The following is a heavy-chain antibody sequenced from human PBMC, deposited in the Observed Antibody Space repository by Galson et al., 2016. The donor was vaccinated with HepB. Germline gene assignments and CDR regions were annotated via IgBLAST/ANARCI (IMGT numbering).Heavy chain of an antibody. CDR2: VSYDGYNN. D-gene: IGHD1-26*01. J-gene: IGHJ4*02. CDR3: ASGDSGSFRNYFDH. V-gene: IGHV3-30*03. Sequence: SLRLSCAASGFTFETFGIHWIRQAPGRGLEWVGGVSYDGYNNYYADSVKGRFTISRDNSRKTVYLQMNSLRGDDTAVYYCASGDSGSFRNYFDHWGQGTLVTVSS. CDR1: GFTFETFG.